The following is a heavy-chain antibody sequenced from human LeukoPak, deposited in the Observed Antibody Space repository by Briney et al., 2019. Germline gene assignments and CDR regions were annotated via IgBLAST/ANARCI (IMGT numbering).Heavy chain of an antibody. CDR3: ARGENSGLFDY. Sequence: ASVKVSCKASGYTFTTYFIHWVRQAPGQGLEWMGMINPSGGGTTYAQNFQGRVTMTRDTSTSTVYMDLSSLRSEDTALYYCARGENSGLFDYWGQGTLVTVPS. V-gene: IGHV1-46*01. J-gene: IGHJ4*02. CDR1: GYTFTTYF. CDR2: INPSGGGT. D-gene: IGHD3-10*01.